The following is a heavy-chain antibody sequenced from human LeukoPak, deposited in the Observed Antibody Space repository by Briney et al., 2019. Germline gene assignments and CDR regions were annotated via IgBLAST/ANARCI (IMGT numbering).Heavy chain of an antibody. D-gene: IGHD3-10*01. CDR1: GYTFTGYY. CDR2: INPNSGGT. CDR3: ARDSRFGEYHFDY. J-gene: IGHJ4*02. Sequence: ASVKVSCKASGYTFTGYYMYWVRQAPGQGLEWMGWINPNSGGTNYAQKFQGRVTMTRDTSISTAYMELSRLRSDDTAVYYCARDSRFGEYHFDYWGQGALVTVSS. V-gene: IGHV1-2*02.